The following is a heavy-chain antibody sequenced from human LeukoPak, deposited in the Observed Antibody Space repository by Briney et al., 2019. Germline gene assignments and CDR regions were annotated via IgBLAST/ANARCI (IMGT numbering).Heavy chain of an antibody. CDR1: GGSISSSSYY. J-gene: IGHJ4*02. D-gene: IGHD6-19*01. V-gene: IGHV4-39*01. CDR2: IYYSGST. Sequence: SETLSLTCTVSGGSISSSSYYWGWIRQPPGKGLEWIASIYYSGSTYYNPSLKSRVTISVDTSKNQFSLKLSSVTAADTAVYSCARQGVISGWYVDYLDYWGQGTLVTVSS. CDR3: ARQGVISGWYVDYLDY.